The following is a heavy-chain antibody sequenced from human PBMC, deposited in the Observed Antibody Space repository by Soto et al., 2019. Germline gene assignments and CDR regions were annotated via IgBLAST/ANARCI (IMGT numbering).Heavy chain of an antibody. CDR2: IYYSGST. CDR1: GGSISSYY. V-gene: IGHV4-59*08. CDR3: ARQTIDWLLGGYYYYYMDV. D-gene: IGHD3-9*01. Sequence: SETLSLTCTVSGGSISSYYWSWIRQPPGKGLEWIGYIYYSGSTNYNPSLKSRVTISVDTSKNQFSLKLSSVTAADTAVYYCARQTIDWLLGGYYYYYMDVWGKGTTVTVSS. J-gene: IGHJ6*03.